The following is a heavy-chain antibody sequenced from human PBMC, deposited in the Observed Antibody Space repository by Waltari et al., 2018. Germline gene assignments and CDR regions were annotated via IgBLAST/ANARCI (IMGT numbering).Heavy chain of an antibody. V-gene: IGHV4-38-2*01. CDR3: ASRYNWNYALDY. J-gene: IGHJ4*02. CDR2: IYHSGST. D-gene: IGHD1-7*01. Sequence: QVQLQESGPGLVKPSETLSLTCAVSGYSISSGYYWGWIRQPPGKGLEWIGSIYHSGSTYYNPSLKSRVTISVDTSKNQFSLKLSSVTAADTAVYYCASRYNWNYALDYWGQGTLVTVSS. CDR1: GYSISSGYY.